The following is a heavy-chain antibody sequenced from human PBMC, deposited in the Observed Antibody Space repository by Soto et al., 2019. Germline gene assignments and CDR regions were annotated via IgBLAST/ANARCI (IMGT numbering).Heavy chain of an antibody. V-gene: IGHV1-8*01. D-gene: IGHD3-16*01. Sequence: QVQLVQSGAEVKRSGASVRISCKASGYTFNRHDINWVRQATGQGPEWIGWMNPNSGNTGYAQKFQGRVTMTRDSSITTAYMDLSSLTSEDTAIYYCAREGLYGIIQDYTFDIWGQGTMVSVSS. J-gene: IGHJ3*02. CDR2: MNPNSGNT. CDR1: GYTFNRHD. CDR3: AREGLYGIIQDYTFDI.